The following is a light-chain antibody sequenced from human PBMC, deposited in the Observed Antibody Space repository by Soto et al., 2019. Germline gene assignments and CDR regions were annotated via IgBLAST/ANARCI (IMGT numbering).Light chain of an antibody. V-gene: IGKV3-15*01. Sequence: ENVLTQSPGTLSLSPGERATLSCRASQSVTSSYLAWYQQKPGQAPRLLIYSASTRATGIPARFSGSGSGTEFTLTISSLQSEDFAVYYCQQYNNWPPITFGQGTRL. CDR1: QSVTSSY. CDR2: SAS. J-gene: IGKJ5*01. CDR3: QQYNNWPPIT.